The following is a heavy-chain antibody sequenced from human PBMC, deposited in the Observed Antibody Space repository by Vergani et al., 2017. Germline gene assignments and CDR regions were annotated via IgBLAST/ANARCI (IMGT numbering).Heavy chain of an antibody. CDR3: ARDTDGGQRRHYGMDV. D-gene: IGHD4-23*01. Sequence: QVQLQESCPGLVKPSQTLSLTCTVSGGSLSSGDYYLSWIRQPPGKGLDWIGYIYYIGSTHYNPSLKSRVTMSVDTSNNQFSLKLISVTAADTAVYYWARDTDGGQRRHYGMDVWGQGTTVTVSS. J-gene: IGHJ6*02. V-gene: IGHV4-30-4*08. CDR2: IYYIGST. CDR1: GGSLSSGDYY.